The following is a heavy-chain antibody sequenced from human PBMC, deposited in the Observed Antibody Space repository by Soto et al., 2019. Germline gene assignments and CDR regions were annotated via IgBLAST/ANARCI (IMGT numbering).Heavy chain of an antibody. CDR2: TRKKANSYST. CDR1: GFTFSDHY. V-gene: IGHV3-72*01. J-gene: IGHJ4*02. CDR3: VRASGDFSFDF. D-gene: IGHD1-26*01. Sequence: AGGSLRLSCAASGFTFSDHYMDWVRQAPGKGLEWVGRTRKKANSYSTEYAASVKGRFTISRDDSKNSLYLQMNSLETEDTAVYYCVRASGDFSFDFWGQGTLVTVSS.